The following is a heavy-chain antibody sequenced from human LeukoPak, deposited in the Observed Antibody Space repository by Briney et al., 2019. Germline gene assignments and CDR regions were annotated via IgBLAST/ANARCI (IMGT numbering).Heavy chain of an antibody. CDR3: ARDLSDHYYGSGSYYAVWFDP. V-gene: IGHV4-59*01. J-gene: IGHJ5*02. Sequence: SETLSLTCTVSGGSISSYYWSWIRQPPGKGLEWIGYIYYSRSTNYNPSLKSRVTISVDTSKNQFSLKLSSVTAADTAVYYCARDLSDHYYGSGSYYAVWFDPWGQGTLVTVSS. CDR1: GGSISSYY. D-gene: IGHD3-10*01. CDR2: IYYSRST.